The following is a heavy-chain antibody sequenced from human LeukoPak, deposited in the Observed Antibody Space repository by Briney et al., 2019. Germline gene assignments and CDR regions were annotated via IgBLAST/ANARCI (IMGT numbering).Heavy chain of an antibody. CDR1: GGSMSSFY. Sequence: SETLSLTCTVSGGSMSSFYWSWIRQPPGEGLEWIGYIYYTGSTNYNPSLRSRVSISVDTSKNQFSLKLSSVTAADTAVYYCARVYATALDYWGQGTLVTVSS. CDR3: ARVYATALDY. V-gene: IGHV4-59*01. J-gene: IGHJ4*02. D-gene: IGHD2-2*01. CDR2: IYYTGST.